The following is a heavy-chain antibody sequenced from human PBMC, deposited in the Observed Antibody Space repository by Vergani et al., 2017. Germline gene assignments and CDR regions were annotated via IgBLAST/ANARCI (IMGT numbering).Heavy chain of an antibody. J-gene: IGHJ5*02. CDR2: IYPGDSDT. V-gene: IGHV5-51*01. CDR1: GYSFTSYW. D-gene: IGHD6-19*01. CDR3: ARRAAVVDSSGTYNWFDP. Sequence: EVQLVQSGAEVKKPGESLKISCKGSGYSFTSYWIGWVRQMPGKGLEWMGIIYPGDSDTRYSPSFQGQVTISADKSISTAYLQWSSLKASDTAMYYCARRAAVVDSSGTYNWFDPWGQGTLVTVSS.